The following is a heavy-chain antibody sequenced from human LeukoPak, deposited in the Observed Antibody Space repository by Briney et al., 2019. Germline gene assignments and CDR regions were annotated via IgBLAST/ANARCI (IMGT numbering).Heavy chain of an antibody. Sequence: ASETLSLTCTVSGGSISSSSYYWGWIRQPPGKGLEWIGNIYYSGSTDYNPSLKSRLTISVDTSKNQFSLKLSSVTAADTAVYYCARDRGSWYDYWGQGTLVTVSS. CDR3: ARDRGSWYDY. V-gene: IGHV4-39*02. D-gene: IGHD6-13*01. CDR1: GGSISSSSYY. CDR2: IYYSGST. J-gene: IGHJ4*02.